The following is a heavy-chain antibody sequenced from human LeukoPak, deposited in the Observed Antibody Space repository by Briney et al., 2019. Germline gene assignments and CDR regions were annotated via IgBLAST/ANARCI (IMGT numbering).Heavy chain of an antibody. J-gene: IGHJ6*03. V-gene: IGHV3-74*01. D-gene: IGHD5-18*01. CDR3: ARGGVVSSGYVDYYYYNMDV. CDR2: IDNDGRSA. CDR1: GFTFTRHR. Sequence: PGGSLRLSCAASGFTFTRHRMHWVRQAPGRGLVWVSRIDNDGRSATYADSVKGRFTISSASAKNTLYLQMTSLRDEDTAVYYCARGGVVSSGYVDYYYYNMDVWGKGTAVTVSS.